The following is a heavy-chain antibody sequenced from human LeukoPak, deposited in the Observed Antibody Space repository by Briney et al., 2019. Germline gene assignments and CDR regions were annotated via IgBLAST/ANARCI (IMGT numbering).Heavy chain of an antibody. V-gene: IGHV3-23*01. CDR1: GFTFRNYA. J-gene: IGHJ4*02. CDR3: AKADCSSTSCRFRYYFDY. Sequence: GGSLRLSCAASGFTFRNYAVSWVRQAPGKGLEWVSAISGSGINTYYADSVKGRFTISRDNSKNTLYLQMNSLRAEDTAVYYCAKADCSSTSCRFRYYFDYWGQGTLVTVSS. D-gene: IGHD2-2*01. CDR2: ISGSGINT.